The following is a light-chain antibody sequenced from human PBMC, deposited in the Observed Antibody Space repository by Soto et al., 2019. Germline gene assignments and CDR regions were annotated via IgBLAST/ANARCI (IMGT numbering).Light chain of an antibody. V-gene: IGKV1-5*03. CDR1: QTISSW. Sequence: DIQMTQSPSTLSGSVGDRVTITWRASQTISSWLACYQQKPGKAPKLLIYNASTLKSGVPSMFSGSGSGTEFTLTISSLQPDDFATYYCKHYNSXSEACGKGTKV. CDR2: NAS. J-gene: IGKJ1*01. CDR3: KHYNSXSEA.